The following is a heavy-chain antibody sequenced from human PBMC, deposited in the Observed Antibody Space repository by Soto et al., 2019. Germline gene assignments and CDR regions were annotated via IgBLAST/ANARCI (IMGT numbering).Heavy chain of an antibody. J-gene: IGHJ3*02. CDR2: IIPIFGTA. V-gene: IGHV1-69*05. D-gene: IGHD3-10*01. Sequence: GASVKVSCKASGGTFSSNAISWVRQAPRQGLEWMGGIIPIFGTANYAQKFQGRVTMTTDTSTSTAYMELRSLRSDDTAVYYCARDEEYCGSGRYAFDIWGQGTMVTVSS. CDR1: GGTFSSNA. CDR3: ARDEEYCGSGRYAFDI.